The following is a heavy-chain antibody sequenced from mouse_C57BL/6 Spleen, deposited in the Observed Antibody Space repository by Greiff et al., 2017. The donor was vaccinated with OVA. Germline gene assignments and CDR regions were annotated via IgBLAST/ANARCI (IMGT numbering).Heavy chain of an antibody. CDR2: ISYDGSN. CDR3: ARANWDAMDY. J-gene: IGHJ4*01. CDR1: GYSITSGYY. Sequence: DVKLQESGPGLVKPSQSLSLTCSVTGYSITSGYYWNWIRQFPGNKLEWMGYISYDGSNNYNPSLKNRISITRDTSKNQFFLKLNSVTTEDTATYYCARANWDAMDYWGQGTSVTVSS. D-gene: IGHD4-1*01. V-gene: IGHV3-6*01.